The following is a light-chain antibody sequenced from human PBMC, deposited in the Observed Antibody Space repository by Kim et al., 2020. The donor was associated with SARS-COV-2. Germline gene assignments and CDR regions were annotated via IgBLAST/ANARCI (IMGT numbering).Light chain of an antibody. Sequence: QSVLTQSPSASGTPGQRVTIPCSRSTSNIGKYTVNCFQQLPGTAPKLLIFSNDQRPPGVPDRFSGPRSGNSASLAISGLRSEDEAEYYWAVWDDSLSGFLVFGGGTQLTVL. J-gene: IGLJ2*01. CDR3: AVWDDSLSGFLV. V-gene: IGLV1-44*01. CDR1: TSNIGKYT. CDR2: SND.